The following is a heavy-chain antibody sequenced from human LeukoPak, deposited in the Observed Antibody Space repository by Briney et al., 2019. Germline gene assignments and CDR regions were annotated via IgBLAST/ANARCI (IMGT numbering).Heavy chain of an antibody. CDR1: GDSVSSNNYY. Sequence: SETLSLTCSVSGDSVSSNNYYWGWIRQPPGKGLEWIGYIHYSGSTNYNPSLKSRVTISVDTSKNQFSLKLSSVTAADTAVYYCARDRDDFWSGSYYYYGMDVWGQGTTVTVSS. CDR2: IHYSGST. CDR3: ARDRDDFWSGSYYYYGMDV. D-gene: IGHD3-3*01. V-gene: IGHV4-61*01. J-gene: IGHJ6*02.